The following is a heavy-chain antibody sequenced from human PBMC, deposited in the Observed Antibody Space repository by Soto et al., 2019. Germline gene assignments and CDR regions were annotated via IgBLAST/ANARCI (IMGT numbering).Heavy chain of an antibody. CDR2: ISWNSGSI. D-gene: IGHD6-13*01. CDR1: GFTFDGYA. CDR3: AKDIIGSSSWFHFDY. Sequence: LRLSCAASGFTFDGYAMHWVRQAPGKGLEWVSGISWNSGSIGYADSVKGRFTISRDNAKNSLYLQMNSLRAEDTALYYCAKDIIGSSSWFHFDYWGQGTLVTVSS. J-gene: IGHJ4*02. V-gene: IGHV3-9*01.